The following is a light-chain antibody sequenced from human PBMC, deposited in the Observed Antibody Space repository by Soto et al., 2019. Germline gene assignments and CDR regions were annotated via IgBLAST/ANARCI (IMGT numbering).Light chain of an antibody. J-gene: IGKJ5*01. Sequence: DIVLTQSPVTLCLYPFELATLSCRASQNVSSSYLAWYQQKPGQAPRLIIYGASSRATGIPDRFSGSGSATDFTLTISRLEPEDFAVYYCQQYGRSPTFGQGTRLEIK. CDR3: QQYGRSPT. CDR2: GAS. V-gene: IGKV3-20*01. CDR1: QNVSSSY.